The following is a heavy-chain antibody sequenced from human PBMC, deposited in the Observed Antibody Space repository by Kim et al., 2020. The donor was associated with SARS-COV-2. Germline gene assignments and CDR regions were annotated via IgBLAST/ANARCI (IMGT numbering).Heavy chain of an antibody. J-gene: IGHJ4*02. CDR3: AKDSRYDVWSGYYFDY. CDR1: GFTFSNYA. V-gene: IGHV3-23*01. D-gene: IGHD3-3*01. CDR2: ISGSGGST. Sequence: GGSLRLSCAASGFTFSNYAMRWVRQAPGKGLEWVSVISGSGGSTYYADSVKGRFTISRDNSKNTLYLQMNSLRAEDTAVYYCAKDSRYDVWSGYYFDYWGQGTLVTVSS.